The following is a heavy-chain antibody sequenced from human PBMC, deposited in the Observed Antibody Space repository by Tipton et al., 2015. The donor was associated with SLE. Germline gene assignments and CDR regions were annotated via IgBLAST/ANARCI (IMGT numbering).Heavy chain of an antibody. CDR1: GAFISSRGNY. V-gene: IGHV4-31*03. Sequence: TLSLTCTVSGAFISSRGNYWTWIRQPPGKGLVWIGDISSSGNTRYSPSLRSRITISVDTSKNQFSLKLSSVTAADTAVYYCARLGVNYYGSGSYYNVYYFDYWGQGTLVTVSS. D-gene: IGHD3-10*01. J-gene: IGHJ4*02. CDR3: ARLGVNYYGSGSYYNVYYFDY. CDR2: ISSSGNT.